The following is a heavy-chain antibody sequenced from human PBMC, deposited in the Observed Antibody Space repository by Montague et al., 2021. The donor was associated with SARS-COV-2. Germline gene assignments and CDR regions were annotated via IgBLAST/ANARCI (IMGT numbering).Heavy chain of an antibody. V-gene: IGHV4-39*01. CDR2: MVYSGRY. CDR1: GESINGDTAF. D-gene: IGHD5-18*01. J-gene: IGHJ5*02. Sequence: SETLSLTCIVSGESINGDTAFWGWLRQSPGKGLEWIVSMVYSGRYFYNGALRSRLTISVDTSKNQFSLELRAVTAADTGLYYGARHDHTDFGNPNGFDPWGQGTLVTVSS. CDR3: ARHDHTDFGNPNGFDP.